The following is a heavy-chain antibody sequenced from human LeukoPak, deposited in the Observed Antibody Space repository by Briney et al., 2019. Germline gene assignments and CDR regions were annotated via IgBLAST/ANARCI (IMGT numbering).Heavy chain of an antibody. CDR1: GFTFSDYY. CDR3: ASEPEYYYDSSGYYPLPYYYMDV. V-gene: IGHV3-11*01. CDR2: ISSSGSTI. J-gene: IGHJ6*03. Sequence: KTGGSLRLSCAASGFTFSDYYMSWIRQAPGKGLEWVSYISSSGSTIYYADSVKGRFTISRDSAKNSLYLQMNSLRAEDTAVYYCASEPEYYYDSSGYYPLPYYYMDVWGKGTTVTVSS. D-gene: IGHD3-22*01.